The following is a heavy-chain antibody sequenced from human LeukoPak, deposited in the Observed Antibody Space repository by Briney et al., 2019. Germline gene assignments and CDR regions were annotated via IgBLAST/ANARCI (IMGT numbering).Heavy chain of an antibody. CDR3: ARENWLVPGAFDI. V-gene: IGHV3-7*01. J-gene: IGHJ3*02. D-gene: IGHD6-19*01. Sequence: GGSLRLSCAASGFTLTNNFMSWVRQVPGKGLEWVANIKQDGSETTYADSVRGRFTIFRDNAKNSLYLQMNSLRAEDTAVYYCARENWLVPGAFDIWGQGTMVTVSS. CDR2: IKQDGSET. CDR1: GFTLTNNF.